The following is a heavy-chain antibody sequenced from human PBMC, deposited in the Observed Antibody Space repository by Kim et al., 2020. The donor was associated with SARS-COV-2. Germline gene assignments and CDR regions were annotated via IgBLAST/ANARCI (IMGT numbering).Heavy chain of an antibody. V-gene: IGHV4-30-4*01. CDR1: GGSISSGDYY. D-gene: IGHD3-3*01. J-gene: IGHJ4*02. Sequence: SETLSLTCTVSGGSISSGDYYWSWIRQPPGKGLEWIGYIYYSGSTYYNPSLKSRVTISVDTSKNQFSLKLSSVTAADTAVYYCARGPWYYDFWSGYSTGGYFDYWGQGTLVTVSS. CDR3: ARGPWYYDFWSGYSTGGYFDY. CDR2: IYYSGST.